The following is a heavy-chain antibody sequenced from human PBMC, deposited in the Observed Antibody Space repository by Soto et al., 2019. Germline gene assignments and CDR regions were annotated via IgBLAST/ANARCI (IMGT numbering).Heavy chain of an antibody. V-gene: IGHV1-18*01. J-gene: IGHJ6*02. CDR3: ARVWVGTTFAYYYGMDV. CDR2: ISAYNGNT. D-gene: IGHD1-1*01. CDR1: GYTFTTYG. Sequence: QAQLVQSGAEVKKPGASVKVSCKASGYTFTTYGINWVRQAPGQGLEWMGWISAYNGNTNYAQKLQGRVTMTTDTSTSTAYMELRSLRSDDTAVYHCARVWVGTTFAYYYGMDVWGQGTTVTVSS.